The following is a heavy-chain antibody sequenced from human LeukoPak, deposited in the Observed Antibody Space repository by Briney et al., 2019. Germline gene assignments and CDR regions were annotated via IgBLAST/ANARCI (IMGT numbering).Heavy chain of an antibody. J-gene: IGHJ4*02. CDR1: GHTFTGYY. V-gene: IGHV1-2*04. D-gene: IGHD5-18*01. CDR3: ACMGVRGYSYGAFDY. Sequence: PVASVKVSCTASGHTFTGYYMHWVRQAPGQGLEWMGWINPNSGGTNYAQKFQGWVTMTRDTSISTAYMELSRLRSDDTAVYYCACMGVRGYSYGAFDYWGQGTLVTVSS. CDR2: INPNSGGT.